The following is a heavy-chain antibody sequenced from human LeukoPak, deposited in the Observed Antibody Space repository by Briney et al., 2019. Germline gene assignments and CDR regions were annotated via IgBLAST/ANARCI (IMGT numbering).Heavy chain of an antibody. Sequence: ASVKVSCKASGGTFSSYTISWVRQAPGQGLEWMGRIIPILGIANYAQKFQGRVTITADKSTSTAYMELSSLRSEDTAVYYCARDQPVNYYDSSGYYSEGDYWGQGTLVTVSS. D-gene: IGHD3-22*01. CDR3: ARDQPVNYYDSSGYYSEGDY. J-gene: IGHJ4*02. V-gene: IGHV1-69*02. CDR1: GGTFSSYT. CDR2: IIPILGIA.